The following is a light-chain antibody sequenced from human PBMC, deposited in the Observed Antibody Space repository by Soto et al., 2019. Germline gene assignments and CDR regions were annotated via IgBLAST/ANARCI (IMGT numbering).Light chain of an antibody. Sequence: DIKMTQSPSTLSASVGDRVTITCRASQSISSWLAWYQQNPGKAPKVLIYKASSLESGVPSRFSGSGSGTEFTLTISSLQPDDFATYYCQQYNSYPYTFGQGTKLEIK. CDR2: KAS. J-gene: IGKJ2*01. V-gene: IGKV1-5*03. CDR3: QQYNSYPYT. CDR1: QSISSW.